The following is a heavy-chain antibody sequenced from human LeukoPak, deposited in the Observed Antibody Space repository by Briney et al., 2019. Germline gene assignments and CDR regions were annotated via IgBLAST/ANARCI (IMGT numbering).Heavy chain of an antibody. CDR2: INPSGGST. V-gene: IGHV1-46*01. Sequence: ASVKVSCKASGYTFTSYYMHWVRQAPGQGLEWMGIINPSGGSTSYAQKFQGRVTMTRDTSTSTAYMELSSLRSEDTAVYYCARGLVDYYDSPHFDYWGQGTLVTVSS. J-gene: IGHJ4*02. CDR1: GYTFTSYY. CDR3: ARGLVDYYDSPHFDY. D-gene: IGHD3-22*01.